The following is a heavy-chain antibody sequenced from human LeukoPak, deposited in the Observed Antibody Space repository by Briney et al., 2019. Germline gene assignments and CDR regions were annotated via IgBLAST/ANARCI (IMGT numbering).Heavy chain of an antibody. CDR1: GFTFSSYS. CDR2: ISSSSSYI. CDR3: ARDEGGEYYYGSGSYNY. D-gene: IGHD3-10*01. V-gene: IGHV3-21*01. J-gene: IGHJ4*02. Sequence: GGSLRLSCAASGFTFSSYSMNWVRQAPGKGLEWVPSISSSSSYIYYADSVKGRFTISRDNAKNSLYLQMNSLRAEDTAVYYCARDEGGEYYYGSGSYNYWGQGTLVTVSS.